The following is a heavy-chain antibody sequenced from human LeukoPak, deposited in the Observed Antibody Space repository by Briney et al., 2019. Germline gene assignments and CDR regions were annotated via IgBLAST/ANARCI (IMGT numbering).Heavy chain of an antibody. CDR2: IHTSGTT. D-gene: IGHD3-16*01. J-gene: IGHJ5*02. CDR1: GHSIGTHY. CDR3: ARGDYYAGGGRNWFDP. V-gene: IGHV4-4*07. Sequence: SETLSLTFSVTGHSIGTHYCGFSPQPAGKGLWRIGRIHTSGTTRSNASLKSRVSLSLYASHNQLSLRLTSVSAPDTAVFYCARGDYYAGGGRNWFDPWSQGTLVTVSS.